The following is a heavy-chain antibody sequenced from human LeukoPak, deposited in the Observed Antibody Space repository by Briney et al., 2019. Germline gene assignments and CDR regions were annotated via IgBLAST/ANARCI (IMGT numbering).Heavy chain of an antibody. CDR3: ARGLKWSTARNWFDP. CDR2: ISYDGSNK. J-gene: IGHJ5*02. V-gene: IGHV3-30-3*01. CDR1: GFTFSSYA. Sequence: GGSLRLSCAASGFTFSSYAMHWVRQAPGKGLEWVAVISYDGSNKYYADSVKGRFTISRDNSKNTLYLQMNSLRAEDTAVYYCARGLKWSTARNWFDPWGQGTLVTVSS. D-gene: IGHD2-15*01.